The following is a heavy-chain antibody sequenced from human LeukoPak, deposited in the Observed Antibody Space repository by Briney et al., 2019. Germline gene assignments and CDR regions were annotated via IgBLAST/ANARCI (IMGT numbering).Heavy chain of an antibody. CDR1: GGSISNTVYF. D-gene: IGHD3-22*01. Sequence: PSETLSLTCTVSGGSISNTVYFWGWLRQPPGRGLEWIASIHYSGTTYYNPSLKSRVTISVDTSKNQFSLNLSSVTAADTAVYYCGRDSSGDYWGQGTLVTVSS. CDR2: IHYSGTT. V-gene: IGHV4-39*01. J-gene: IGHJ4*02. CDR3: GRDSSGDY.